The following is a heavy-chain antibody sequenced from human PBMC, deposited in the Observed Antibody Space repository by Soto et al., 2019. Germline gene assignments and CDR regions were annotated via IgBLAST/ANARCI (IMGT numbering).Heavy chain of an antibody. D-gene: IGHD3-9*01. J-gene: IGHJ4*02. V-gene: IGHV4-39*01. CDR3: ARGVDPVLRSDGSDF. Sequence: QLQLQESGPGLVKPSETLSLTCIVSGGSISNTNYFWGWIRQPPGKGLEWIGSMYRNGDTYYKPSLKSRLTISCDTSKNQFSLKLSSVTAADTAIYYCARGVDPVLRSDGSDFWGQGAQVTVSA. CDR2: MYRNGDT. CDR1: GGSISNTNYF.